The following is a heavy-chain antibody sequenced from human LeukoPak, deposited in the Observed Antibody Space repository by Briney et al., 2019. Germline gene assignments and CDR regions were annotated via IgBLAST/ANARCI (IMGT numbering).Heavy chain of an antibody. D-gene: IGHD2-15*01. J-gene: IGHJ4*02. CDR2: MNPNSGNT. Sequence: ASVKVSCKASGYTFTSYDINWVRQATGQGLEWMGWMNPNSGNTGYAQKFQGRVTMTRNTSISTAYMELSSLRSEDTAVYYCARVGDCSGGSCYFSYYFDYWGQGTLVTVSS. CDR3: ARVGDCSGGSCYFSYYFDY. CDR1: GYTFTSYD. V-gene: IGHV1-8*01.